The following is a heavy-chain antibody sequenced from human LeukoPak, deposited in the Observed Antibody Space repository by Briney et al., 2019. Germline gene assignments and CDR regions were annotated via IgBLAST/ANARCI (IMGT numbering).Heavy chain of an antibody. Sequence: GGSLRLSCAASGFSFSNSAMSWVRQAPGKGLEWVAVISYDGSNKYYADSVKGRFTISRDNSKNTLYLQMNSLRAEDTAVYYCAKDFFGGGNHYGMDVWGQGTTVTVSS. CDR1: GFSFSNSA. V-gene: IGHV3-30*18. CDR2: ISYDGSNK. D-gene: IGHD4-23*01. J-gene: IGHJ6*02. CDR3: AKDFFGGGNHYGMDV.